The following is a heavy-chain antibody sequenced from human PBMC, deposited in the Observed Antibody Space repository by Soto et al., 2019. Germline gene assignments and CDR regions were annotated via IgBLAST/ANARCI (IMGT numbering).Heavy chain of an antibody. CDR3: AASTSGIYSGFDY. J-gene: IGHJ4*02. V-gene: IGHV6-1*01. Sequence: SQTLSLTCATSGDSVSSNSAAWNWIRQSPSRGLEWLGRTYYRSKWYNDYAVSVKSRITINPDTPKNQVSLQLNSVTPEDTAVYYCAASTSGIYSGFDYWGQGTLVTVSS. CDR2: TYYRSKWYN. CDR1: GDSVSSNSAA. D-gene: IGHD1-26*01.